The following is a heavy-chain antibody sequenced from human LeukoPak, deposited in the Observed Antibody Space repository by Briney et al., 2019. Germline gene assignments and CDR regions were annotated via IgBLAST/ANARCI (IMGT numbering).Heavy chain of an antibody. CDR2: INPSGGSA. V-gene: IGHV1-46*01. J-gene: IGHJ4*02. CDR1: GYTFTSYY. CDR3: ARGSLLTGYYTQLKFDY. Sequence: ASVKVSCKASGYTFTSYYIQWVRQAAGQGLEWMGIINPSGGSASYAQKFQGRFTMSRDTSTRTVYMELSSLRSEDTAVYFCARGSLLTGYYTQLKFDYWGQGTLVTVSS. D-gene: IGHD3-9*01.